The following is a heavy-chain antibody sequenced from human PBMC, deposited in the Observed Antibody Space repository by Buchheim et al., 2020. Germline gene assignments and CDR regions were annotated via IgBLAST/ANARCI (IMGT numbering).Heavy chain of an antibody. D-gene: IGHD2-2*01. V-gene: IGHV4-59*01. CDR3: ARGAPRVVVPAAIRPYYYYGMDV. J-gene: IGHJ6*02. CDR1: GGSISSYY. Sequence: QVQLQESGPGLVKPSETLSLTCTVSGGSISSYYWSWIRQPPGKGLEWTGYIYYSGSTNYNPSLKSRVTISVDTSKNQFSLKLSSVTAADTAVYYCARGAPRVVVPAAIRPYYYYGMDVWGQGTT. CDR2: IYYSGST.